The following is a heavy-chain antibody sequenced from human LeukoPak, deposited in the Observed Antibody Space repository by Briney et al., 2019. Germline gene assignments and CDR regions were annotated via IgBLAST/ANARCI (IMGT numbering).Heavy chain of an antibody. J-gene: IGHJ4*02. D-gene: IGHD5-12*01. CDR2: INHSEST. V-gene: IGHV4-34*01. CDR3: ARLSSGYVSLDY. CDR1: GGSFSGYY. Sequence: SETLSLTCAVYGGSFSGYYWIWIRQSPGKGLEWIGEINHSESTNYNPSLKSRVTISVDTSKNQFSLKLSSVTAADTAVYYCARLSSGYVSLDYWGQGTLVTVSS.